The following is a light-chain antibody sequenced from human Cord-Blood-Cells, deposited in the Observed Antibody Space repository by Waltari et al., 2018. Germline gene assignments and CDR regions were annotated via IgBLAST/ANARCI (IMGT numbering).Light chain of an antibody. J-gene: IGKJ1*01. CDR1: QSISSY. CDR3: QQSYSTHTWT. V-gene: IGKV1-39*01. Sequence: DIQMTQSPSSLSPSVGDRVTITPRASQSISSYLNWYQQKPGKAPKLLIYAASSLQSGVPARFSGSGSGTDFTLTISSLQPEDFATYYCQQSYSTHTWTFGQGTKVEIK. CDR2: AAS.